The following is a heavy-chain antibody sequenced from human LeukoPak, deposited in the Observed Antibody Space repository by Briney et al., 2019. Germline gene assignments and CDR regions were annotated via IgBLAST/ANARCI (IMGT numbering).Heavy chain of an antibody. CDR2: INWSGGST. CDR1: GFTFGNYG. CDR3: ARAQTYGDSRLLLDY. V-gene: IGHV3-20*04. D-gene: IGHD2-21*02. Sequence: GGSLRLSCAASGFTFGNYGMSWVRQAPGKGLEWVSGINWSGGSTGYADSVEGRFTISRDNAKNSQYLQMNSLRVEDTALYYCARAQTYGDSRLLLDYWGQGTLVTVSS. J-gene: IGHJ4*02.